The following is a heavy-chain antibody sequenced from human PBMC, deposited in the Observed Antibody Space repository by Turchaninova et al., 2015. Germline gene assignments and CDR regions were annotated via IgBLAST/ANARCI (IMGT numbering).Heavy chain of an antibody. D-gene: IGHD2-15*01. CDR2: ISGSGSTI. CDR3: ARGVVVVAAGFDY. Sequence: EVQLVESGGGLVQPGGSLRLSCAASGFTFSSYEMNWVRQAPGKGRGWVSYISGSGSTIYYADSVKGRFTISRDNAKNSLYLQMNGLRAEDTAVYYCARGVVVVAAGFDYWGQGTLVTVSS. J-gene: IGHJ4*02. V-gene: IGHV3-48*03. CDR1: GFTFSSYE.